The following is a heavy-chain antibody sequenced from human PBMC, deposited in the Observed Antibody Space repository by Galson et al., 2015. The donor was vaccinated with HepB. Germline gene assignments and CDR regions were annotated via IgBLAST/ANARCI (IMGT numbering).Heavy chain of an antibody. Sequence: QSGAEVKKPGASVKVSCTASGYTFTSYGISWVRQAPGQGLEWMGWISAYNGNTNYAKKLQGRVTMTTDTSTSTAYMELKRLRSDDPALDYCSRDHDIVVPGPMYGMDVWGQGTTVTVSS. V-gene: IGHV1-18*04. CDR1: GYTFTSYG. J-gene: IGHJ6*02. CDR2: ISAYNGNT. D-gene: IGHD2-15*01. CDR3: SRDHDIVVPGPMYGMDV.